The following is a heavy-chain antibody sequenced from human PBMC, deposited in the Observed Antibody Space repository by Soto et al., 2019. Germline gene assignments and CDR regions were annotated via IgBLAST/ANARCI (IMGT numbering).Heavy chain of an antibody. CDR1: GGTFSSYT. Sequence: QVQLVQSGAEVKKPGSSVKVSCKASGGTFSSYTLSGVRQAAGQGREWMGRIIPIRGIANYAQKFPGRVTITADKPTSTAYMELSSLRAEDTAVYYCASDAQLLPRGYWGQGTLVTVYS. D-gene: IGHD2-2*01. CDR3: ASDAQLLPRGY. V-gene: IGHV1-69*02. CDR2: IIPIRGIA. J-gene: IGHJ4*02.